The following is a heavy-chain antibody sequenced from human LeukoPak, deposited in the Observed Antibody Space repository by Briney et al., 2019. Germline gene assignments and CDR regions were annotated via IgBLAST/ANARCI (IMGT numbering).Heavy chain of an antibody. CDR1: GGSISSYY. CDR2: IYTSGST. D-gene: IGHD5-18*01. J-gene: IGHJ4*02. CDR3: ARALPGYSYGSYYFDY. V-gene: IGHV4-4*07. Sequence: SETLSLTCTVSGGSISSYYWSWIRQPAGKGLEWIGRIYTSGSTNYNPSLKSPVTMSVDTSKNQFSLKLSSVTAADTAVYYCARALPGYSYGSYYFDYGGQGTLVTVSS.